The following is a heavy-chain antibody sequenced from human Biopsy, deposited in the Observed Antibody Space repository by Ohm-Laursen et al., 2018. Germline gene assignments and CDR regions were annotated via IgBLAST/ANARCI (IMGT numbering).Heavy chain of an antibody. Sequence: SVKVSCKASGGTFSSYIFAWVRQAPGQRPEWMGDVMPFFGTAQYAPKLQGRVSMTADKTTYTAYMELTSLTSEDTAVYFCARHYYDTSGYNWFDPRGQGTLVTVSS. CDR1: GGTFSSYI. V-gene: IGHV1-69*06. CDR3: ARHYYDTSGYNWFDP. J-gene: IGHJ5*02. D-gene: IGHD3-22*01. CDR2: VMPFFGTA.